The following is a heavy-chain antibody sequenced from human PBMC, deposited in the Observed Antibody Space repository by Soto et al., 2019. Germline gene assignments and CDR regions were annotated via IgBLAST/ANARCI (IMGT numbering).Heavy chain of an antibody. V-gene: IGHV3-23*01. CDR2: IKCCGGST. D-gene: IGHD3-3*01. J-gene: IGHJ4*02. CDR3: AKTHYDLLDY. Sequence: EVQLLESGGGLVQPGGSLRLSCAASGFTFSSSPMSWVRQAPGKGLDWVSAIKCCGGSTFYADSVKGRFTISRDDSKNTLYLQMNSLRAEDTAVYYCAKTHYDLLDYWGQGTLVTVSS. CDR1: GFTFSSSP.